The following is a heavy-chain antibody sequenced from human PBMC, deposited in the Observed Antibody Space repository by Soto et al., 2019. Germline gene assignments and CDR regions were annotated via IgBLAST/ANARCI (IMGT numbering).Heavy chain of an antibody. Sequence: QVQLQESGPGLVKPSQTLSLTCTVSGGSISSGAYYWSWIRQHPGKGREWIGYIYYSGNTYYNPSLKSRVTISVDTSKNQFSLKLSSVTAADTAVYYCARVGLRLGDYFDYRGQGTLVSVSS. J-gene: IGHJ4*02. CDR1: GGSISSGAYY. CDR2: IYYSGNT. D-gene: IGHD3-16*01. V-gene: IGHV4-31*03. CDR3: ARVGLRLGDYFDY.